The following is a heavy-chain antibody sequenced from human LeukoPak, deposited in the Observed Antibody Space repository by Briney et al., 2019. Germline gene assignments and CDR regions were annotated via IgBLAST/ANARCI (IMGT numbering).Heavy chain of an antibody. D-gene: IGHD3-10*01. Sequence: SETLSLTCTVSGGSISSGSYYWSWIRQPAGKGLEWIGRIYTSGSTNYNPSLKSRVTISVDTSKNQFSLKLSSVTAADTAVYYCARELLWFGADYWGQGTLVTVSS. J-gene: IGHJ4*02. V-gene: IGHV4-61*02. CDR2: IYTSGST. CDR1: GGSISSGSYY. CDR3: ARELLWFGADY.